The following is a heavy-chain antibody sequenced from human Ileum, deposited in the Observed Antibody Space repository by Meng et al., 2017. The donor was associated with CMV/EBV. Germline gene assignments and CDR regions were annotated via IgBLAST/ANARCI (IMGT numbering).Heavy chain of an antibody. J-gene: IGHJ5*02. D-gene: IGHD3-10*01. V-gene: IGHV4-39*01. Sequence: SETLSLTCTVSGGSISSSSYYWGWIRQPPGKGLEWIGSIYYSGSTYYNPSLKSRVTISVDTSKNQFSLKLSSVTAADTAVYYCARPRQRAKNYYGSGSPPWFDPWGQGTLVTVSS. CDR1: GGSISSSSYY. CDR3: ARPRQRAKNYYGSGSPPWFDP. CDR2: IYYSGST.